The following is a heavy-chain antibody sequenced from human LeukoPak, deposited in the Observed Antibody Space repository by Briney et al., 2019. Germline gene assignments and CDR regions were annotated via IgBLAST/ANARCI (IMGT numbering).Heavy chain of an antibody. J-gene: IGHJ5*02. CDR3: ARDQGTMVRGVIFHWFDP. D-gene: IGHD3-10*01. CDR1: GGTFSSYA. V-gene: IGHV1-69*13. Sequence: WASVKVSFKASGGTFSSYAISWVRQAPGQGLEWMGGIIPIFGTANYAQKFQGRVTITADESTSTAYMELSSLRSEDTAVYYCARDQGTMVRGVIFHWFDPWGQGTLVTVSS. CDR2: IIPIFGTA.